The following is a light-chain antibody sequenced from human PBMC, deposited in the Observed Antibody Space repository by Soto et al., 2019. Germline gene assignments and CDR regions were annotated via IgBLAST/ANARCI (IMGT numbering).Light chain of an antibody. Sequence: EIVMTQSPATLSVSPGERATLSCRASQSVSSNLAWYQQKPGQAPRLLIYDASNRATGIPARFSGSGSGTDFTLTISSLEPEDFAVYYCQQRSNWPPWITFGQGTRLEVK. CDR1: QSVSSN. CDR3: QQRSNWPPWIT. V-gene: IGKV3-11*01. CDR2: DAS. J-gene: IGKJ5*01.